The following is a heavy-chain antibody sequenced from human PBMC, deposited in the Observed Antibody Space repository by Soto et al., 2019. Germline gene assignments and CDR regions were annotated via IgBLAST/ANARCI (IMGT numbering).Heavy chain of an antibody. V-gene: IGHV3-30*03. D-gene: IGHD6-19*01. CDR1: GFTFGSTG. Sequence: QVQLVESGGAVVQPGKSLRLSCAASGFTFGSTGMHWVRQAPGKGLEWLAVISYDGSNKFHADSVKGRFTISRDNSKNTLYLQLDRLGVDDTAVYYCAEGAVAGIAYYLDSWGQGTLVTVSS. CDR3: AEGAVAGIAYYLDS. J-gene: IGHJ4*02. CDR2: ISYDGSNK.